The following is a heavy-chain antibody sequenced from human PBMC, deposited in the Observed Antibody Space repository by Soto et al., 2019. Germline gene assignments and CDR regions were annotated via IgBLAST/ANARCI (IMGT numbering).Heavy chain of an antibody. D-gene: IGHD1-26*01. Sequence: QVQLQESGPGLVKPSGTLSLTCAVSGGSISSNNWWSWVRQPPGKWLEWIGEIFHSGSTHYSPFLKSRVTISVDKSKNQFSLKLTSVTAADTAVYYCARVYSGSYSDYWGQGTLVTVSS. CDR2: IFHSGST. CDR1: GGSISSNNW. V-gene: IGHV4-4*02. J-gene: IGHJ4*02. CDR3: ARVYSGSYSDY.